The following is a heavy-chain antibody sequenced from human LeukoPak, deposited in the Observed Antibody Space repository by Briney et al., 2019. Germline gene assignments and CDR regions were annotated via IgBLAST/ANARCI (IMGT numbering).Heavy chain of an antibody. CDR1: GGSISSYY. CDR2: IYTSGST. CDR3: ARLIAYYYGMDV. Sequence: TPSETLSLTCTVSGGSISSYYWSWIRQPAGKGLEWIGRIYTSGSTNYNPSLKSRVTISVDTSKTQFSLRLSSVTAADTAVYYCARLIAYYYGMDVWGQGTTVTVSS. J-gene: IGHJ6*02. D-gene: IGHD6-13*01. V-gene: IGHV4-4*07.